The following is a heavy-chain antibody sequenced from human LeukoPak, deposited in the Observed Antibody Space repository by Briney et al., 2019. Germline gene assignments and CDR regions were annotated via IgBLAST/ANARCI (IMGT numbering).Heavy chain of an antibody. Sequence: ASVKVSCKASGYTFTGYDINWVRQATGQGLEWMGWMNPNSGNTGYAQKFQGRVTMTRDTSTSTVYMELSSLRSEDTAVYYCATDGHQGDYWGQGTLVTVSS. D-gene: IGHD2-2*01. CDR1: GYTFTGYD. CDR2: MNPNSGNT. V-gene: IGHV1-8*01. J-gene: IGHJ4*02. CDR3: ATDGHQGDY.